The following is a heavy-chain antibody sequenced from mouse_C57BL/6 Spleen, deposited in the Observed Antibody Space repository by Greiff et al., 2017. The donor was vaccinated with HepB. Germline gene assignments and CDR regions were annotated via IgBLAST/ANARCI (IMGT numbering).Heavy chain of an antibody. D-gene: IGHD4-1*01. CDR1: GYTFTSYW. CDR3: ARNWDSSYFDY. V-gene: IGHV1-7*01. J-gene: IGHJ2*01. Sequence: VQLQQSGAELAKPGASVKLSCKASGYTFTSYWMHWVKQRPGQGLEWIGYINPSSGYTKYNQKFKDKATLTAYKSSSTAYMQLSSLTYEDSAVYYCARNWDSSYFDYWGQGTTLTVSS. CDR2: INPSSGYT.